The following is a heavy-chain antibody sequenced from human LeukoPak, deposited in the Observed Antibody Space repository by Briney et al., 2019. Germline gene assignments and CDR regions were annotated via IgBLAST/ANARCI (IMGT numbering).Heavy chain of an antibody. J-gene: IGHJ4*02. CDR3: AREYSGSYYALDY. V-gene: IGHV3-48*03. D-gene: IGHD1-26*01. Sequence: GGSLRLSRAASGFTFSSYEMNWVRQAPGKGLEWVSYISSSGSTIYYADSVKGRFTISRDNAKNSLYMQMNSLRAEDTAVYYCAREYSGSYYALDYWGQGTLVTVSS. CDR1: GFTFSSYE. CDR2: ISSSGSTI.